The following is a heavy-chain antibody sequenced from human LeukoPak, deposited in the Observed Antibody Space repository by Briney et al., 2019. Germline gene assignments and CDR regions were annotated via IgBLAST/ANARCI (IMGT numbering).Heavy chain of an antibody. Sequence: PRASVKVSCKASGGTFSSYAISWVRQAPGQGLEWMGRIIPIFGTANYAQKLQGRVTITTDESTSTAYMELSSLRSEDTAVYYCASEDVEYSSSSYFDYWGQGTLVTVSS. D-gene: IGHD6-6*01. J-gene: IGHJ4*02. CDR2: IIPIFGTA. CDR1: GGTFSSYA. CDR3: ASEDVEYSSSSYFDY. V-gene: IGHV1-69*05.